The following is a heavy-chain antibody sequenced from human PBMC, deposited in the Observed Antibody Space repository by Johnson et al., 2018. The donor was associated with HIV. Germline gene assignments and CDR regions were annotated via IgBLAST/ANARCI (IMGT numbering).Heavy chain of an antibody. Sequence: VQLVESGGGVVRPGGSLRLSCAPSGFTFDDYGMSWVRQAPGKGLEWVSGINWNGGNTSYADSVKGRFTISRDHAKNSLYLQMNSLRAEDTALYYCARERSLVRGVMPGAFDIWGQGTMVTVSS. V-gene: IGHV3-20*04. D-gene: IGHD3-10*01. CDR3: ARERSLVRGVMPGAFDI. J-gene: IGHJ3*02. CDR2: INWNGGNT. CDR1: GFTFDDYG.